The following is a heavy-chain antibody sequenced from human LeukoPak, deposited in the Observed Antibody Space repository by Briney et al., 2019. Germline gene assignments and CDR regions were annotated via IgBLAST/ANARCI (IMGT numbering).Heavy chain of an antibody. D-gene: IGHD1-26*01. Sequence: GASVKVSCKASGGTFSSYAISWVRQAPGQGLEWMGGIIPIFGTANYAQKFQGRVTITADESTSTAYMELSSLRSEDTAVYYCARGRIVGATREAFDIWGQGTMVTVSS. CDR1: GGTFSSYA. CDR3: ARGRIVGATREAFDI. CDR2: IIPIFGTA. J-gene: IGHJ3*02. V-gene: IGHV1-69*13.